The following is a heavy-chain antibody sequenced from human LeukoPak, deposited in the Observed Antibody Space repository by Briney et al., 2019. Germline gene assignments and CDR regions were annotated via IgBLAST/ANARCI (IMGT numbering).Heavy chain of an antibody. CDR2: ISGRDDST. J-gene: IGHJ4*02. D-gene: IGHD3-9*01. CDR3: AKWGDYDILTGYYDPDY. Sequence: GGSLRLSCAASGFTVTNYAMYWVRQAPGGGLEWVSAISGRDDSTYYADSVKGRFTISRDTSKNTLFLQMNSLRAEDTAVYYCAKWGDYDILTGYYDPDYWGQGTLVTVSS. CDR1: GFTVTNYA. V-gene: IGHV3-23*01.